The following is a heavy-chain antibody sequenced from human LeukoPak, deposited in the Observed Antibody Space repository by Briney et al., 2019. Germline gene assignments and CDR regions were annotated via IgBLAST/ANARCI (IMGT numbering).Heavy chain of an antibody. CDR1: GFTFSSNP. J-gene: IGHJ4*02. CDR2: ISGSGANT. D-gene: IGHD5-12*01. CDR3: ATTKPARRYFDY. V-gene: IGHV3-23*01. Sequence: GGSLRLSCAGSGFTFSSNPLSWVRQAPGKGLEWVSAISGSGANTYHGASVRGRFTISRDNSKNTLYLQMNTLRADDTAVYYCATTKPARRYFDYWGQGILVTVSS.